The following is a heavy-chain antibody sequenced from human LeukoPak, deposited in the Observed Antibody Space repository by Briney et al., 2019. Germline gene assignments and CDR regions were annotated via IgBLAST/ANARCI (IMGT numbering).Heavy chain of an antibody. J-gene: IGHJ6*03. CDR2: ISSSSSYI. CDR3: ASWGGPAAILYYYYYMDV. Sequence: PGGSLRLSCAASGFTFSSYSMNWVRQAPGKGLEWVSSISSSSSYIYYADSVKGRFTISRDNAKNSLYLQMNSLRAEDTAVYYCASWGGPAAILYYYYYMDVWGKGTTVTVSS. D-gene: IGHD2-2*01. V-gene: IGHV3-21*04. CDR1: GFTFSSYS.